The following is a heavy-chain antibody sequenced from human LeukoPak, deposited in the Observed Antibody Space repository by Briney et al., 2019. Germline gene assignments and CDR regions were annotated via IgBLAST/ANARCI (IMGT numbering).Heavy chain of an antibody. J-gene: IGHJ4*02. V-gene: IGHV3-48*01. CDR3: ARESQGGATYLFDY. CDR2: ISSSSSTI. D-gene: IGHD1-26*01. Sequence: PGGSLRLSCAASGFTFSSYSMNWVRQAPGKGLEWVSYISSSSSTIYYADSVKGRFTISRDNAKNSLYLQMNSLRAEDTAVYYCARESQGGATYLFDYWGQGTLVTVSS. CDR1: GFTFSSYS.